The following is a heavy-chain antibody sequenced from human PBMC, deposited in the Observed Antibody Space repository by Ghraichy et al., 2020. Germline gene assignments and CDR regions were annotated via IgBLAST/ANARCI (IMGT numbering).Heavy chain of an antibody. CDR2: FDPEDGET. V-gene: IGHV1-24*01. Sequence: GGFDPEDGETIYAQKFHGRVTMTEDTSTDTAYMELSSLRSEDTAVYYCATAPDSSGYYLSYFDYWGHGTLVNVSS. CDR3: ATAPDSSGYYLSYFDY. D-gene: IGHD3-22*01. J-gene: IGHJ4*01.